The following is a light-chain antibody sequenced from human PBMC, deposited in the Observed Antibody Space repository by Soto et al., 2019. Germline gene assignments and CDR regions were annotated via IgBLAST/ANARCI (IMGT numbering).Light chain of an antibody. V-gene: IGKV3-20*01. Sequence: EIVFTQSPCTLSLSQPERSTLSCRASPSVTNFLAWYQQKPGQAPRLLIYGASSRATGIPDRFSGSGSGTEFTLTISRLEPEDFAVYYCQQYGSSSWTFGQGTKVDNK. CDR1: PSVTNF. CDR2: GAS. CDR3: QQYGSSSWT. J-gene: IGKJ1*01.